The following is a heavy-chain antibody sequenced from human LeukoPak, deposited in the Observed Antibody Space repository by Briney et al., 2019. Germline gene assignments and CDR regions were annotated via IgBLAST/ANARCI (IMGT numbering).Heavy chain of an antibody. CDR3: AKEGSLSSSDAFDI. D-gene: IGHD6-6*01. CDR2: IGIAGNT. CDR1: GFTFSNYE. Sequence: GGSLRLSCAASGFTFSNYEMHWVRLVLGKGLEWVSAIGIAGNTFYAGSVKGRFTISRENAKNSFHLQMNSLGAGDTAVYYCAKEGSLSSSDAFDIWGQGTMVTVSS. V-gene: IGHV3-13*01. J-gene: IGHJ3*02.